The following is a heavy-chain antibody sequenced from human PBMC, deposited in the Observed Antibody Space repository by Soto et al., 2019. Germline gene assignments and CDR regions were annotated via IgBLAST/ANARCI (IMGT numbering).Heavy chain of an antibody. J-gene: IGHJ4*02. D-gene: IGHD2-2*03. CDR1: RGSIRSSD. Sequence: PXXTLSLACTVSRGSIRSSDWSWILQPPGKGLEWIGYIYYSGSTNYHTSLKSRVTISVDTSKNQFSLKLSSVTAADTAVYFCAREGNLGRWIQPLDSWGQGTLVTVSS. V-gene: IGHV4-59*12. CDR2: IYYSGST. CDR3: AREGNLGRWIQPLDS.